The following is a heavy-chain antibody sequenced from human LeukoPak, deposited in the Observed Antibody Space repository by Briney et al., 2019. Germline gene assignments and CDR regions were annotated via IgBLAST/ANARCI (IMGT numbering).Heavy chain of an antibody. CDR1: GYTFTSYG. CDR3: ARADVIVGAPDY. Sequence: ASVKVSCRASGYTFTSYGISWVRQAPGQGLEWMGWISAYNGNTNYAQKLQGRVTMTTDTSTSTAYMELRSLRSDDTAVYYCARADVIVGAPDYWGQGTLVTVSS. J-gene: IGHJ4*02. V-gene: IGHV1-18*01. D-gene: IGHD1-26*01. CDR2: ISAYNGNT.